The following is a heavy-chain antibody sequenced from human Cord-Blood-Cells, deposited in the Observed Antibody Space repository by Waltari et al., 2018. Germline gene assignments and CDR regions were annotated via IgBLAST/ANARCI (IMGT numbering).Heavy chain of an antibody. D-gene: IGHD6-13*01. CDR3: ARRGDSSSWYYYYYGMDV. CDR2: IYHSGST. J-gene: IGHJ6*02. Sequence: QVQLQESGPGLVQPSGTLSLTCAVSGGSISSSNWWSWVRQPPGKGLEWIGEIYHSGSTNYNPSLKSRVTISVDKSKNQFSLKLSSVTAADTAVYYCARRGDSSSWYYYYYGMDVWGQGTTVTVSS. V-gene: IGHV4-4*02. CDR1: GGSISSSNW.